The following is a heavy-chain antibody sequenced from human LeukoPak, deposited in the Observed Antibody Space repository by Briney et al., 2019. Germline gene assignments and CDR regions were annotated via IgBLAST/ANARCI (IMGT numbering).Heavy chain of an antibody. CDR1: VFTFSSYA. CDR3: AKDLKTVTIGRLMDV. Sequence: PGGSLRLSCAASVFTFSSYAMSWVRQAPGKGLEWVSAISGSGGSTYYADSVKGRFTISRDNSKNTLYLQMNSLRAEDTAVYYCAKDLKTVTIGRLMDVWGKGTTVTVSS. V-gene: IGHV3-23*01. D-gene: IGHD4-17*01. J-gene: IGHJ6*03. CDR2: ISGSGGST.